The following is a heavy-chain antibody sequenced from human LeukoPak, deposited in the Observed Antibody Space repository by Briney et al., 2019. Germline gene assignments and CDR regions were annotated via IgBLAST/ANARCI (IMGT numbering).Heavy chain of an antibody. CDR2: INHSGST. V-gene: IGHV4-34*01. Sequence: PSETLSLTCAVYGGSFSGYYWSWIRQPPGKGLEWIGEINHSGSTNYNPSLKSRVTISVDTSKNQFSLKLSSVTAADTAVYYCARPYSWEWAFDIWGQGTMVTVSS. D-gene: IGHD2-15*01. CDR3: ARPYSWEWAFDI. J-gene: IGHJ3*02. CDR1: GGSFSGYY.